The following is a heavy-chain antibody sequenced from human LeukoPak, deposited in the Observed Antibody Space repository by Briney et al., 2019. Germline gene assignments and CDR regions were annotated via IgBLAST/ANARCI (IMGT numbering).Heavy chain of an antibody. CDR3: ATRLNVYCSGGSCYSNYYYYGMDV. CDR1: GATFSSYG. D-gene: IGHD2-15*01. CDR2: IIPILGIA. Sequence: ASVKVSCKASGATFSSYGISWVRQAPGQGLEWMGRIIPILGIANYAQKFQGRVTITADKSTSTAYMELSSLRSEDTAVYYCATRLNVYCSGGSCYSNYYYYGMDVWGQGTTVTVSS. V-gene: IGHV1-69*04. J-gene: IGHJ6*02.